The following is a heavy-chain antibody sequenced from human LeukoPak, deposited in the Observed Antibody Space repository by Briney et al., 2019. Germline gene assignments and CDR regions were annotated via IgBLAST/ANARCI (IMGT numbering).Heavy chain of an antibody. CDR1: GGSISSYY. CDR3: ARGGSSWYYYGMDV. CDR2: IYYSGST. D-gene: IGHD6-13*01. J-gene: IGHJ6*02. V-gene: IGHV4-59*01. Sequence: SETLPLTCTVSGGSISSYYWSWIRQPPGKGLEWIGYIYYSGSTNYNPSLKSRVTISVDTSKNQFSLKLSSVTAADTAVYYCARGGSSWYYYGMDVWGQGTTVTVSS.